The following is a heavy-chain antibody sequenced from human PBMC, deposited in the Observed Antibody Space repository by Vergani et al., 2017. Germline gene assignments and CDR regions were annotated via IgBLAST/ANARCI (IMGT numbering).Heavy chain of an antibody. J-gene: IGHJ6*02. CDR2: ISPGASTV. D-gene: IGHD1-14*01. Sequence: LEESGGGSVKPGGSLRLSCAASGFKFSDQYMSWIRQAPGKGLEWVSHISPGASTVSYTDSVTGRFTVSRDNDNNSLTLDMTTLRVEDTAVYYCAKNPGISTTRHYYAMDDWGQGTTVTVSS. CDR1: GFKFSDQY. V-gene: IGHV3-11*04. CDR3: AKNPGISTTRHYYAMDD.